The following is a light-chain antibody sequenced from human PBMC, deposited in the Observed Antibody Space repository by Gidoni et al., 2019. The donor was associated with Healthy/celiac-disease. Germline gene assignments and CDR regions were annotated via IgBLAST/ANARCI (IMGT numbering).Light chain of an antibody. CDR3: QQSYSTPNT. J-gene: IGKJ2*01. Sequence: DIQMTQSPSSLSASVGDRVTITCRASQSISSYLNWYQQKPGNAPKLLIYAASSLQSGVPSRFSGIGSGTDFTLTISSLQPDDFATYSCQQSYSTPNTFGQGTKLEIK. V-gene: IGKV1-39*01. CDR2: AAS. CDR1: QSISSY.